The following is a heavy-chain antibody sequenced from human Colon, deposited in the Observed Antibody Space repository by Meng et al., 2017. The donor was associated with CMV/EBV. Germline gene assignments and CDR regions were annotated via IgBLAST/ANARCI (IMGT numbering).Heavy chain of an antibody. D-gene: IGHD3-22*01. V-gene: IGHV4-38-2*01. CDR2: VYHSGRT. Sequence: ESLKISCAASGFTFSSYSMNWIRQPPGKGLEWIGSVYHSGRTYYNPSLKSRVTVSVDTSKDQFSLKLSSVTAADSAVYYCARGLGISMIVVVLNWFDPWGQGTLVTVSS. CDR1: GFTFSSYS. J-gene: IGHJ5*02. CDR3: ARGLGISMIVVVLNWFDP.